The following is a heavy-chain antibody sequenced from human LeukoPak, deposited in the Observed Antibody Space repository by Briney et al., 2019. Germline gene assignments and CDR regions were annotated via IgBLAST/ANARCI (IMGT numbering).Heavy chain of an antibody. V-gene: IGHV4-38-2*02. CDR1: GYSISSGYY. CDR3: ARDSYYGSGSYYNEGWFDP. Sequence: SETLSLTCAVSGYSISSGYYWGWIRQPPGKGLEWIGSIYHSGSTYYNPSLKSRVTISVDKSKNQFSLKLSSVTAADTAVYYCARDSYYGSGSYYNEGWFDPWGQGTLVTVSS. D-gene: IGHD3-10*01. J-gene: IGHJ5*02. CDR2: IYHSGST.